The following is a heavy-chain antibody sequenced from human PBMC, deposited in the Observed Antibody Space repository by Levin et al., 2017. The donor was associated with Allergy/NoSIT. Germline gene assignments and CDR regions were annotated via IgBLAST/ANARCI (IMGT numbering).Heavy chain of an antibody. CDR1: GGSISSDHF. CDR2: INHSGTT. D-gene: IGHD1-1*01. CDR3: ARWGTF. J-gene: IGHJ1*01. Sequence: GSLRLSCAVSGGSISSDHFWSWARQSPGKGLEWIGEINHSGTTTYNPSLRSRVTISVDKSRNQFSLELTSVTAADTAVYYCARWGTFWGQGTLVTVSS. V-gene: IGHV4-4*02.